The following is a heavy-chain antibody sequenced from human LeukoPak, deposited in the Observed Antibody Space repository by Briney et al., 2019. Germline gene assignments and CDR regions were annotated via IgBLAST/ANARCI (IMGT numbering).Heavy chain of an antibody. CDR1: GFTFSSXG. CDR2: IWYGGSNK. CDR3: AKAVSGSSSSYIDY. V-gene: IGHV3-30*18. Sequence: XASGFTFSSXGXHWVRQAPGKXXEXVAVIWYGGSNKYYADSVKGRFTISRDNSKNTLYLQMNSLRAEDTAVYYCAKAVSGSSSSYIDYWGQGTLVTVSS. D-gene: IGHD6-6*01. J-gene: IGHJ4*02.